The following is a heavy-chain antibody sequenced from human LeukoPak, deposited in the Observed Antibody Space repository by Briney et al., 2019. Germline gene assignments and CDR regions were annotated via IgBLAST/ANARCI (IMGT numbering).Heavy chain of an antibody. Sequence: SETLSLTCAVSGGSISSGGYSWSWIRQPPGKGLEWIGYIYHSGSTYYNPSLKSRVTISVDRPKNQFSLKLSSVTAADTAVYYCARDGAAAGFDAFDIWGQGTMVTVSS. V-gene: IGHV4-30-2*01. J-gene: IGHJ3*02. CDR3: ARDGAAAGFDAFDI. D-gene: IGHD6-13*01. CDR2: IYHSGST. CDR1: GGSISSGGYS.